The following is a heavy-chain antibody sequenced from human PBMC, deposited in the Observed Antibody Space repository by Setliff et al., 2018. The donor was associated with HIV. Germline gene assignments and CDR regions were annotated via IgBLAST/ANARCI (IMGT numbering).Heavy chain of an antibody. J-gene: IGHJ4*02. Sequence: SETLSLTCAIYGGSFSGNYWSWIRQPPGKGLEWIGEINYSGTTNHNPFLKSRVTISVDTSKKQFSLKLNSVTAADSAIYYCAATYCRGGGRDCPQMYDYWGQGSLVTISS. D-gene: IGHD2-15*01. CDR1: GGSFSGNY. CDR2: INYSGTT. CDR3: AATYCRGGGRDCPQMYDY. V-gene: IGHV4-34*01.